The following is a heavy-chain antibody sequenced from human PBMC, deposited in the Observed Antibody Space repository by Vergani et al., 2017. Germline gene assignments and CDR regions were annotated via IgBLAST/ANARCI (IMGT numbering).Heavy chain of an antibody. V-gene: IGHV1-18*04. CDR3: AREQWLPIDYFDY. J-gene: IGHJ4*02. CDR1: GYTFTGYY. D-gene: IGHD6-19*01. CDR2: ISAYNGNT. Sequence: QVQLVQSGAEVKKPGASVTVSCKASGYTFTGYYMHWVRQAPGQGLEWMGWISAYNGNTNYAPKLQGRVTMTTDTSTSTAYMELRSLRSDDTAVYYCAREQWLPIDYFDYWGQGTLVTVSS.